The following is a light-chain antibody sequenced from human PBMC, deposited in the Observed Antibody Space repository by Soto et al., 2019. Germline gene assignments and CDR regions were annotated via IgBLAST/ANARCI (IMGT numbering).Light chain of an antibody. CDR1: QGISIY. V-gene: IGKV1-39*01. CDR3: QQSHSLPRT. CDR2: VAS. Sequence: DVQLTQTPSSLSASVGDRVTITCRASQGISIYLNWYHQRPEKAPKLLMYVASTLQSGVPSRFSGSGSGTDFTLTISSLQPEDFGTYYCQQSHSLPRTFGQGTKVEI. J-gene: IGKJ1*01.